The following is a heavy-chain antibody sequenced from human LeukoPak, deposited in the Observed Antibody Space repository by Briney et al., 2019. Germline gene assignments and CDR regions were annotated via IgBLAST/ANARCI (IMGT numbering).Heavy chain of an antibody. J-gene: IGHJ4*02. Sequence: GGSLRLSCAASGFTFSSYSMNWVRQAPGKGLEWVSSISSTSSYIYYADSVKGRFTISRDNAENSLSLQMNSLRAEDTAVYYCARVKEGAAYFDYWGQGTLVTVSS. CDR1: GFTFSSYS. V-gene: IGHV3-21*01. D-gene: IGHD1-26*01. CDR3: ARVKEGAAYFDY. CDR2: ISSTSSYI.